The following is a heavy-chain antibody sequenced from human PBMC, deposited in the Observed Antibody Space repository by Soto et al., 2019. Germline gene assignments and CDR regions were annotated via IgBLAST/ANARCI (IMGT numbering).Heavy chain of an antibody. Sequence: SETLSLTCAVYGGSFSGYYWSWIRQPPGKGLEWIGEINHSGSTNYNPSLKSRVTISVDTSKNQFSLKLSSATAADTAVYYCARGERVHFLGYYYYYYGMDVWGQGTTVTVSS. J-gene: IGHJ6*02. CDR3: ARGERVHFLGYYYYYYGMDV. D-gene: IGHD7-27*01. CDR2: INHSGST. CDR1: GGSFSGYY. V-gene: IGHV4-34*01.